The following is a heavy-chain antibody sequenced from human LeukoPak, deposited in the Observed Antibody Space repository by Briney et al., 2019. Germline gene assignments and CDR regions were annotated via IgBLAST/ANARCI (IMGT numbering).Heavy chain of an antibody. CDR1: GITFDDYA. V-gene: IGHV3-9*01. D-gene: IGHD6-19*01. J-gene: IGHJ4*02. CDR3: VKDMSSGWSWPPSSHLPGFDY. Sequence: GRSLRLSCAASGITFDDYAMHWVRRAPGKGLEWVSGINWNSITIGYADSVKGQFTISRDHAKNSLYLQINSLRAEETAFYYCVKDMSSGWSWPPSSHLPGFDYWGQGTLVTVSS. CDR2: INWNSITI.